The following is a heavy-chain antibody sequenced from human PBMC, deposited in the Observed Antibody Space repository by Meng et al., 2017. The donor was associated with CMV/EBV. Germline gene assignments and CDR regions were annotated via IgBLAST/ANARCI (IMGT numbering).Heavy chain of an antibody. V-gene: IGHV1-2*02. Sequence: ASVKASCKASGYTLTGYYMHWVRQAPGQGLEWMGWINPNSGGTNYAQKFQGRVTMTRDTSISTAYMELSRLRSDDTAVYYCARDITPLGGQKEQQLENDYWGQGTLVTVSS. CDR2: INPNSGGT. J-gene: IGHJ4*02. D-gene: IGHD6-13*01. CDR1: GYTLTGYY. CDR3: ARDITPLGGQKEQQLENDY.